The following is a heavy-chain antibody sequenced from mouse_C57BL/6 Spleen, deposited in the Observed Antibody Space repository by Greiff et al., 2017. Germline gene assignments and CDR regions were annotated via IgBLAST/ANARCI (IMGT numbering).Heavy chain of an antibody. D-gene: IGHD1-1*01. CDR3: ARGGDYSFAY. J-gene: IGHJ3*01. CDR2: INPNNGGT. V-gene: IGHV1-26*01. Sequence: EVQLQQSGPELVKPGASVKISCKASGYTFTDYYMNWVKQSHGKSLEWIGDINPNNGGTSYNQKFKGKATLTVGKSSSTAYMELRSLTSEDSAVYYCARGGDYSFAYWGQGTLVTVSA. CDR1: GYTFTDYY.